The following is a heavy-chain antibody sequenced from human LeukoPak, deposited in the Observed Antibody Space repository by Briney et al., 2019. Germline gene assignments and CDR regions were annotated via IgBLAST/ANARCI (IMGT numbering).Heavy chain of an antibody. CDR3: ARGGSSGYTSEFDY. J-gene: IGHJ4*02. V-gene: IGHV4-34*01. D-gene: IGHD3-22*01. Sequence: SETLSLTCGVYGGSFSGYNWTWIRQAPGKGLEWIGEINHSGSTNYNPSLKSRVTISVDTSKNQFSLKLSSVTAADTAVYYCARGGSSGYTSEFDYWGQGTLVTVSS. CDR1: GGSFSGYN. CDR2: INHSGST.